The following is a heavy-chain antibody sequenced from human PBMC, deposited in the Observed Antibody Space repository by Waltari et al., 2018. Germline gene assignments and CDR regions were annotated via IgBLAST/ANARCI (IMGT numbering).Heavy chain of an antibody. V-gene: IGHV3-30*18. CDR3: AKTEDSSGSV. Sequence: QMQLVESGGGVVQPGRSLRLSCAASGFTFSSYGMHWVRQAPGKGPEWLEVIGFEGSNIHYGESVKGRFTISRDNSKNTVYLQMNSLKVDDTAVYYCAKTEDSSGSVWGQGSLVTVSS. D-gene: IGHD3-22*01. J-gene: IGHJ4*02. CDR2: IGFEGSNI. CDR1: GFTFSSYG.